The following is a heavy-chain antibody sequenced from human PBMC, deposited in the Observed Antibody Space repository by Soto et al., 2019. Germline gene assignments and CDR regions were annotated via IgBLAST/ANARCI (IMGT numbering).Heavy chain of an antibody. Sequence: QVQLVQSGAEVKKPGASVKVSCKASGYTFTGYYMHWVRQAPGQGLEWMGWINPNSGGTNYAQKFQGWVTMTRDTSISTAYMELSRLRSDATAVYYCARALPGYSSGWYSSYYYYYGMDVWGQGTTVTVSS. CDR2: INPNSGGT. CDR1: GYTFTGYY. V-gene: IGHV1-2*04. D-gene: IGHD6-19*01. J-gene: IGHJ6*02. CDR3: ARALPGYSSGWYSSYYYYYGMDV.